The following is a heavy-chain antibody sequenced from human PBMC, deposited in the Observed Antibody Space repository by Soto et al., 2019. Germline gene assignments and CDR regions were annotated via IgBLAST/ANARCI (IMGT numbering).Heavy chain of an antibody. CDR3: ATSEGRDGYRFDY. D-gene: IGHD5-12*01. CDR1: GVTFNRQD. J-gene: IGHJ4*02. CDR2: IIPMFGTP. V-gene: IGHV1-69*13. Sequence: ASVKVSCKASGVTFNRQDMRWVRQAPGQGLEWMGGIIPMFGTPHYAEKFQDRVTITADESTGTAYLELSSLTSEDTAVYYCATSEGRDGYRFDYWGPRTLVTVSS.